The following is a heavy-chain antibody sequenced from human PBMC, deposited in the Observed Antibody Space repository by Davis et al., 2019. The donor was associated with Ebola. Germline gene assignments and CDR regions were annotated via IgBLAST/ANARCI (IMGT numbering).Heavy chain of an antibody. D-gene: IGHD2-2*01. CDR2: IYYSGST. V-gene: IGHV4-39*01. CDR3: ASRPSILCTSTSCHEYNWFDP. J-gene: IGHJ5*02. Sequence: SETLSLTCTVSGGSISSSSYYWGWIRQPPGKGLEWIGSIYYSGSTYYNPSLKSRVTMSVDTSKNQFSLKLSSVIAADTAVYYCASRPSILCTSTSCHEYNWFDPWGQGTLVTVSS. CDR1: GGSISSSSYY.